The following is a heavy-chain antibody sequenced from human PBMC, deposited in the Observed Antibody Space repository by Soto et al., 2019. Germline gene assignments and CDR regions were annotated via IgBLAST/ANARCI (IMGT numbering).Heavy chain of an antibody. D-gene: IGHD3-3*01. CDR2: IYHSGSS. V-gene: IGHV4-4*02. J-gene: IGHJ6*02. Sequence: SETVSLTXAVSGGSITSGQWWSWVRQPPGKGLEWIGEIYHSGSSNYNPSLKSRVTISVDKSKTQFSLRLSSVTAADTAVYYCARQSFWSGFSSYGMDVWGQGTTVTVSS. CDR1: GGSITSGQW. CDR3: ARQSFWSGFSSYGMDV.